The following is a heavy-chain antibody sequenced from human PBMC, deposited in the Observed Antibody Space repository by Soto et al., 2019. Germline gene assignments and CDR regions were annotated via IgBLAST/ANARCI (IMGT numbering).Heavy chain of an antibody. CDR3: ARGARGAVAGTIDY. CDR1: GFTFSSYA. D-gene: IGHD6-19*01. V-gene: IGHV3-30-3*01. J-gene: IGHJ4*02. Sequence: QVQLVESGRGVVQPGRSLRLSCAASGFTFSSYAMHWVRQAPGKGLEWVAIISYDGSNKYYADSVKGRFTISRDNSKNTLYLQMNSLRAEDTAVYYCARGARGAVAGTIDYWGQGTLVTVSS. CDR2: ISYDGSNK.